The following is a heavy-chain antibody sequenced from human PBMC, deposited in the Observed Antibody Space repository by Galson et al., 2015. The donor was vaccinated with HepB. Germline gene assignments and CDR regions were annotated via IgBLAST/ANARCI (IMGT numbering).Heavy chain of an antibody. CDR3: AKANYPGYCSGERSGNCFPLYNFDC. Sequence: SLRLSCAGSGFTFSGSAMHWVRQASGKGLEWVGRIGSASYNYATAYTASVKGRFTLSRDDSKNTAFLQMNSLRADDTAVYYCAKANYPGYCSGERSGNCFPLYNFDCWCQGTLVTVSS. V-gene: IGHV3-73*01. D-gene: IGHD2-15*01. J-gene: IGHJ4*02. CDR2: IGSASYNYAT. CDR1: GFTFSGSA.